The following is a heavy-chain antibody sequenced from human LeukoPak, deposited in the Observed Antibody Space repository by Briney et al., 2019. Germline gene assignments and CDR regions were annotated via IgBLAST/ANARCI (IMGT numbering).Heavy chain of an antibody. CDR2: MSCRCGST. D-gene: IGHD3-22*01. Sequence: PGVSLRLLCTASIFTYHLCDMSGARDAPGKGLEGLSSMSCRCGSTYYADSVKGRFTISRDNSKNTLYLQMNSLRAEDTAVYYCAKDANTMMRWLLRVVSYFDYWGQGTLVTVSS. CDR1: IFTYHLCD. CDR3: AKDANTMMRWLLRVVSYFDY. J-gene: IGHJ4*02. V-gene: IGHV3-23*01.